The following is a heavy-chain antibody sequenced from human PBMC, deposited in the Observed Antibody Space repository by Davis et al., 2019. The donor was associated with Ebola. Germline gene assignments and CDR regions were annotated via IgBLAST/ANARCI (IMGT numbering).Heavy chain of an antibody. CDR2: IVTDGSTT. J-gene: IGHJ4*02. CDR3: ARDVAGRAGY. V-gene: IGHV3-74*01. Sequence: PGGSLRLSCVASEFTFRSSWFHWVRQAPGKGLEWVSRIVTDGSTTNYADSVRGRFTISRDNAKNTLFLQMNSLRADDTAVYYCARDVAGRAGYWGQGTLVTVSS. CDR1: EFTFRSSW. D-gene: IGHD1-14*01.